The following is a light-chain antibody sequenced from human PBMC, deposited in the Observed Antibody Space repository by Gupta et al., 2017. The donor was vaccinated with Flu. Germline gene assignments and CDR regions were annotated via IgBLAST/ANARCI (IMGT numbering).Light chain of an antibody. CDR1: QSLVYSDGNTY. Sequence: DVVMTQSPLSLPVTLGQPASISCRSSQSLVYSDGNTYLNWFHQRPGQPPRRLIYKVSKRDSGVPDRFSGSGSDTDFTLKISRVEADDVGVYYYMQGTHWPFTFAPGTKVDIK. V-gene: IGKV2-30*01. CDR3: MQGTHWPFT. J-gene: IGKJ3*01. CDR2: KVS.